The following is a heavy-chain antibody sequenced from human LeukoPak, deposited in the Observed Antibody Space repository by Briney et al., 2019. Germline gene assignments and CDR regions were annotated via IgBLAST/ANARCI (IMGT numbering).Heavy chain of an antibody. V-gene: IGHV4-61*02. Sequence: NASETLSLTCTVSGGSISSGRDYWNWIRQPAGKGLEWIGRIYTSGTTHYNPSLKSRVTMSLYTSRNQVSLKLSSVTAADTAVYYCVKSYYDSTGYSGWFDPWGQGTLVTVSS. D-gene: IGHD3-22*01. J-gene: IGHJ5*02. CDR3: VKSYYDSTGYSGWFDP. CDR1: GGSISSGRDY. CDR2: IYTSGTT.